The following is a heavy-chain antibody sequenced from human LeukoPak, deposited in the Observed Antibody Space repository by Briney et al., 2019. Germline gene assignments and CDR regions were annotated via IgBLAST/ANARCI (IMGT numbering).Heavy chain of an antibody. CDR3: ATGANLFQY. Sequence: GGSLRVSCAASGFIFNDSWMSWVRQAPGKGLEWVANIRHDGSENYYLDSVRGRFTISRDNAKNAVYLQMNNLRGEDTAVYYCATGANLFQYWGQGTLVTVSS. V-gene: IGHV3-7*01. J-gene: IGHJ4*02. CDR2: IRHDGSEN. CDR1: GFIFNDSW. D-gene: IGHD4/OR15-4a*01.